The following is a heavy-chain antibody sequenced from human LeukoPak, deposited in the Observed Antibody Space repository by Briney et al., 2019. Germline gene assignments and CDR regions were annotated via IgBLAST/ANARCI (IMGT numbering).Heavy chain of an antibody. CDR3: ASGVVVRGVISHYGMDV. J-gene: IGHJ6*04. CDR2: IIPIFGTA. CDR1: GGTFSSYA. D-gene: IGHD3-10*01. Sequence: SVKVSCKASGGTFSSYAISWVRQAPGQGLEWMGGIIPIFGTANYAQKFQGRVTITADKSTSTAYMELSSLRSEDTAVYYCASGVVVRGVISHYGMDVWGKGTTVTVSS. V-gene: IGHV1-69*06.